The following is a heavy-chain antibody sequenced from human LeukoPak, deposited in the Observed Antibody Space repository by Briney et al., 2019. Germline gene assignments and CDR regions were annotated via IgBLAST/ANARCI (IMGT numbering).Heavy chain of an antibody. CDR3: ARHESPGGATIH. CDR1: GYSIRRGYY. CDR2: IYNSGST. J-gene: IGHJ4*02. Sequence: KPSETLSLPCGVSGYSIRRGYYLGWIRPPPGDGLEGIGSIYNSGSTYYNPSLKSRVTISADTSKNQFSLKLSSVTAADTAVYYCARHESPGGATIHWGQGTLVTVSS. V-gene: IGHV4-38-2*01. D-gene: IGHD1-26*01.